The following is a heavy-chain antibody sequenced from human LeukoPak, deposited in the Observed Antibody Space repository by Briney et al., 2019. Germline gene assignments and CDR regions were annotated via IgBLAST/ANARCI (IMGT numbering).Heavy chain of an antibody. D-gene: IGHD3-3*01. CDR2: IYPGDSDT. J-gene: IGHJ3*02. CDR3: ASPYYDFWSGYYTDDAFDI. Sequence: GESLKISCKGSGYSFTSYWIGWVRQMPGKGLEWMGIIYPGDSDTRYSPSFQGQVTISADKPISTAYLQWSSLKASDTAMYYCASPYYDFWSGYYTDDAFDIWGQGTMVTVSS. V-gene: IGHV5-51*04. CDR1: GYSFTSYW.